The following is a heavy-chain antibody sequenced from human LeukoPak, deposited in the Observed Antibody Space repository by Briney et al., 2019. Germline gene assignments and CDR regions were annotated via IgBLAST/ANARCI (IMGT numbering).Heavy chain of an antibody. CDR3: AKDNASPLAAASNWFDP. D-gene: IGHD6-13*01. CDR2: ISSSGSTI. Sequence: GGSLRLSYAASGFTLSTYSMNWIRQTPGEGLEWVSYISSSGSTIFYADSVKGRFTISRDNAKNSLYLQMNSLRAEDTALYYCAKDNASPLAAASNWFDPWGQGTLVTVSS. V-gene: IGHV3-48*04. CDR1: GFTLSTYS. J-gene: IGHJ5*02.